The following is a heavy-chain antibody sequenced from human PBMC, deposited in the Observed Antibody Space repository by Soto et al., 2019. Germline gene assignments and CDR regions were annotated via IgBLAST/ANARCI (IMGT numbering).Heavy chain of an antibody. Sequence: SGPTLVNPTQTLTLTCTFSGFSLSTSGVGVGWIRQPPGKALEWLALIYWNDDKRYSPSLKSRLTITKDTSKIQVVLTVTNMDPVDTATYYCALGEGIQLWYYFDYWGQGTLGTVSS. D-gene: IGHD5-18*01. V-gene: IGHV2-5*01. CDR2: IYWNDDK. CDR1: GFSLSTSGVG. J-gene: IGHJ4*02. CDR3: ALGEGIQLWYYFDY.